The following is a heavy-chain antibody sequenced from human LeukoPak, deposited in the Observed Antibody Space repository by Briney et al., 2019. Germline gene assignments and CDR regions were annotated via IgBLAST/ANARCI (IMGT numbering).Heavy chain of an antibody. Sequence: SETLSLTXTVSGDSISSGYYWGWMRQPPGKGLEWIASFYHSGSTYYNPSLKSRVDVSVDTSKNQFSLQLTSVTAADTAEYYCARLGQCNRVSCYGWFDPWGQGILVTVSS. V-gene: IGHV4-38-2*02. J-gene: IGHJ5*02. D-gene: IGHD2-2*01. CDR1: GDSISSGYY. CDR3: ARLGQCNRVSCYGWFDP. CDR2: FYHSGST.